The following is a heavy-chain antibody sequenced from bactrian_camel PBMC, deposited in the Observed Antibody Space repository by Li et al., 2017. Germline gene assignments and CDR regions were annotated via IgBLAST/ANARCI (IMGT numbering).Heavy chain of an antibody. Sequence: QVQLVESGGGLIQPGGSLRLSCAASGFTFSSYWMYWVRQAPGKGLEWVSAISASGGTTIYAGSVKGRFTISRDNAKNTVYLQMNSLKPEDTAVHYCVRDALWLARYYSTNDWAYWGQGTQVTVS. V-gene: IGHV3S1*01. CDR2: ISASGGTT. CDR1: GFTFSSYW. CDR3: VRDALWLARYYSTNDWAY. J-gene: IGHJ4*01. D-gene: IGHD4*01.